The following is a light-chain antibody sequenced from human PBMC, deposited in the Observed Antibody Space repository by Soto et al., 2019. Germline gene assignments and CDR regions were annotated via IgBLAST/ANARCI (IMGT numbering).Light chain of an antibody. CDR2: DAS. Sequence: EIVMTQSPATLSSSPGERATLSCRASQSISTYLAWYQQKPGQAPRLLIYDASNRATGIPARFSGSGSGTDFTLTISSLEPEDFAVYYCQQRTNWRGFSFGPGTKVDIK. CDR3: QQRTNWRGFS. V-gene: IGKV3-11*01. J-gene: IGKJ3*01. CDR1: QSISTY.